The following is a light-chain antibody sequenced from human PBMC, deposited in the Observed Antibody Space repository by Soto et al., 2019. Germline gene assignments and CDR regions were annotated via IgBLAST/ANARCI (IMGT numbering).Light chain of an antibody. Sequence: EKVMTQSPATLSVSPGERATLSCRASQSVSSNLAWYQQKPGQAPRLLIYGASTRATGLPARFSGSGSGTEFTLTISSLQSEDFAVYYCQQYNNWPPKGTFGQGTKVDIK. CDR2: GAS. CDR1: QSVSSN. CDR3: QQYNNWPPKGT. J-gene: IGKJ1*01. V-gene: IGKV3-15*01.